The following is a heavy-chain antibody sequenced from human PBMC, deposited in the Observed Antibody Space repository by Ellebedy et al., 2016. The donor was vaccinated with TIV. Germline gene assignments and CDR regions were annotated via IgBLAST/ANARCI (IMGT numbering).Heavy chain of an antibody. Sequence: AASVKVSCKASGGTFSSYAISWVRQAPGQGLEGMGRIIPILGIANYAQKFQGRVTITADKSTSTAYMELSSLRSEDTAVYYCARGRDDILTGLDAFDIWGQGTMVTVSS. CDR3: ARGRDDILTGLDAFDI. D-gene: IGHD3-9*01. CDR1: GGTFSSYA. CDR2: IIPILGIA. J-gene: IGHJ3*02. V-gene: IGHV1-69*04.